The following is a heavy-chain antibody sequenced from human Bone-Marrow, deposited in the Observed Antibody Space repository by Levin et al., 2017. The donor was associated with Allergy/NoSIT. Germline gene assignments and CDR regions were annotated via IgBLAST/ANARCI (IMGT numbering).Heavy chain of an antibody. Sequence: PGGSLRLSCAASGFTFSSYDMHWVRQATGRGLEWVSAIGTAADSYYSGSVKGRFTVSRDNAKNSFYLQMNSLRAGDTAVYYFARVALPRYCTSTSCSDSGYYFDYWGQGTLVTVSS. CDR3: ARVALPRYCTSTSCSDSGYYFDY. CDR2: IGTAADS. CDR1: GFTFSSYD. V-gene: IGHV3-13*04. D-gene: IGHD2-2*01. J-gene: IGHJ4*02.